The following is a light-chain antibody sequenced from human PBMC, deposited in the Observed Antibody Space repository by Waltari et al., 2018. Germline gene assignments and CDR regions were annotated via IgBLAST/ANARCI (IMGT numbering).Light chain of an antibody. V-gene: IGKV1-39*01. CDR2: AAS. CDR1: QNITRY. CDR3: QPTHGIPWT. J-gene: IGKJ1*01. Sequence: DIQVTQSPSSLSASVGDKVSITCRASQNITRYLCWYQKRPGKAPNLLIYAASTLQRGVPSRFTGRRSGTDFPLTISLLEPKDFATYYCQPTHGIPWTCGQRTKVEIK.